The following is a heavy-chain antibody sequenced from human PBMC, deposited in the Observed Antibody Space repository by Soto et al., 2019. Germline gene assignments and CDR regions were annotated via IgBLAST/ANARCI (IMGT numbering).Heavy chain of an antibody. J-gene: IGHJ4*02. CDR3: AREGLADYVGDY. Sequence: QVPLVHSGAEVKKPGASVKVSCKASGYTFTSYGISWVRQAPGQGLEWMGWISAYNGNTNYAQKLQGRVTVTTDTSTSTAYMDLRSLRSDDTAVYYCAREGLADYVGDYWGQGTLVTVSS. D-gene: IGHD4-17*01. V-gene: IGHV1-18*01. CDR1: GYTFTSYG. CDR2: ISAYNGNT.